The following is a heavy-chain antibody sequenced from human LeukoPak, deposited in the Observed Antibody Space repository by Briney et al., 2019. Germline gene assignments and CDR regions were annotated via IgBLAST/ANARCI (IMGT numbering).Heavy chain of an antibody. CDR2: IRNKPNSYTT. Sequence: GGSLRLSCAASGFTFSDHYMDWVRQAPGKGLEWVGRIRNKPNSYTTEYPASVEGRFTISRDDSKNSLYLQMNSLRAEDTAVYYCARQSLYFDYWGQGTLVTVSS. J-gene: IGHJ4*02. CDR1: GFTFSDHY. D-gene: IGHD2-15*01. V-gene: IGHV3-72*01. CDR3: ARQSLYFDY.